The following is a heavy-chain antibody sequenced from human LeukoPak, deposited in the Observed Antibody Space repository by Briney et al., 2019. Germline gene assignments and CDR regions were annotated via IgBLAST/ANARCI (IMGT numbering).Heavy chain of an antibody. V-gene: IGHV3-21*01. J-gene: IGHJ5*02. Sequence: GGSLRLSCAASGFTFSSYSMNWVRQAPGKGLEWVSSISSSSSYIYYADSVKGRFTISRDNAKNSLYLQMNSLRAEDTAVYYCARDGPLRIAAAGTGGWFDPWGQGTLVTVSS. CDR2: ISSSSSYI. CDR1: GFTFSSYS. CDR3: ARDGPLRIAAAGTGGWFDP. D-gene: IGHD6-13*01.